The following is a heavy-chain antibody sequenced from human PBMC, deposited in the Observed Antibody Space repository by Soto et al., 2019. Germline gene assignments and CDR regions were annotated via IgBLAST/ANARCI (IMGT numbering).Heavy chain of an antibody. CDR1: GGTFSSYA. CDR2: IIPIFGTA. V-gene: IGHV1-69*13. J-gene: IGHJ5*02. CDR3: ARGGPLVAAALAYCGGDCYSTGFDP. D-gene: IGHD2-21*02. Sequence: GASVKVSCKASGGTFSSYAISWVRQAPGQGLEWMGGIIPIFGTANYAQKFQGRVTITADESTSTAYMELSSLRSEDTAVYYCARGGPLVAAALAYCGGDCYSTGFDPWGQGTLVTV.